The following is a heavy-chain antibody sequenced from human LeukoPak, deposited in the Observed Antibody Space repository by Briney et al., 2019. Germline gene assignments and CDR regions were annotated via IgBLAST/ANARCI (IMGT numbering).Heavy chain of an antibody. CDR1: GFTFTNYD. CDR3: ARGGIRVSGIDEFDY. Sequence: GGSLRLSCAVSGFTFTNYDMHWVRQATGKGLEGVSAIGIRGDTYYSGSVKGRFTISRENAENSLYLQMNSLRAEDTAVYYCARGGIRVSGIDEFDYWGQGTLVTVSS. J-gene: IGHJ4*02. D-gene: IGHD6-19*01. CDR2: IGIRGDT. V-gene: IGHV3-13*01.